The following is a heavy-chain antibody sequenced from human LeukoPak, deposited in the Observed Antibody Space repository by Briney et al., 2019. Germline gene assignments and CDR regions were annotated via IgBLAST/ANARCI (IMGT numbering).Heavy chain of an antibody. CDR2: IWYDGINK. V-gene: IGHV3-30*02. CDR3: AKDFRMIVNDY. Sequence: GGSLRLSCAASGFTISSYGMHWVRQAPGKGLEWVAVIWYDGINKYYSDSVKGRLTISRDNSKNTLYLQMNSLRAEDTAVYYCAKDFRMIVNDYWGQGTLVTVSS. J-gene: IGHJ4*02. CDR1: GFTISSYG. D-gene: IGHD3-22*01.